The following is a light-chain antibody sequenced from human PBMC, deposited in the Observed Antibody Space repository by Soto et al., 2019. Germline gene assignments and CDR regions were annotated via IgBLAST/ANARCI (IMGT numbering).Light chain of an antibody. Sequence: DIQMTQSPSSLSASVGDRVTITCRASQSISTYLNWFQQKPGRAPKLLIYLTSTLQSGVPSRFSGSGSGTDFTLTISSLQPEDFATYYCQQSSTIPWTFGQGTKVDVK. CDR2: LTS. J-gene: IGKJ1*01. V-gene: IGKV1-39*01. CDR1: QSISTY. CDR3: QQSSTIPWT.